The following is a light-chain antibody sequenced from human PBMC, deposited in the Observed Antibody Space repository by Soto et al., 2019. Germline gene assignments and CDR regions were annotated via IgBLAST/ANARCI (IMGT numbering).Light chain of an antibody. CDR2: GAS. J-gene: IGKJ1*01. CDR1: QSVSSN. Sequence: EIVMTQSPATLSVSPGERATLSCRASQSVSSNLAWYQQKPGQAPRLLIYGASTRATGIPARFSGSGSGTEFTLTISSLQSEDFAVYYCQQYNNWPLRVGQGTKVEIK. V-gene: IGKV3-15*01. CDR3: QQYNNWPLR.